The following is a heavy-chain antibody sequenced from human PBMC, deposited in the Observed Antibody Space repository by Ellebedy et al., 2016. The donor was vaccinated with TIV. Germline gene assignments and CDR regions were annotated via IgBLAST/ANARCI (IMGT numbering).Heavy chain of an antibody. CDR2: IYYSGST. D-gene: IGHD3-10*01. J-gene: IGHJ4*02. CDR3: ARERVRGGGYYFDY. CDR1: GGSISSYY. V-gene: IGHV4-59*01. Sequence: MPSETLSLTCTVSGGSISSYYWSWIRQHPGKGLEWIGYIYYSGSTNYNPSLKSRVTISVDTSKNQFSLKLSSVTAEDTAVYYCARERVRGGGYYFDYWGQGTLVTVSS.